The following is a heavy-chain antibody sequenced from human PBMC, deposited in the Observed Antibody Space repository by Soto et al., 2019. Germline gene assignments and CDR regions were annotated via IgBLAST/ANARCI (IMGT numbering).Heavy chain of an antibody. D-gene: IGHD5-18*01. CDR3: ARRYGACFDY. J-gene: IGHJ4*02. V-gene: IGHV4-59*08. CDR2: SYYSGST. Sequence: QVQLQESGPGLVKPSETLSLTCTVSGGSIRSYYWSWIRQPPGQGLEWIGYSYYSGSTNSNHSLNSRVTISEAPTTNRLSMKPMQSSVTAGDPAVYYCARRYGACFDYWGQGTLGTVCS. CDR1: GGSIRSYY.